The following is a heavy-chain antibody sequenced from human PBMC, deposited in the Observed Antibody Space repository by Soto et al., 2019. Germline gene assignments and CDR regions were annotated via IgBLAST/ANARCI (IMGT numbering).Heavy chain of an antibody. Sequence: GESLKISCNASGYTFTKNWISWVRQKPGRGLEWMGRIDPSDSRTKYNPSFEGHVTISIDKSINTAFLQWSSLRASDTAVYFCARRRGYSYDFDYWGQGTLVTVSS. CDR1: GYTFTKNW. CDR2: IDPSDSRT. J-gene: IGHJ4*02. CDR3: ARRRGYSYDFDY. V-gene: IGHV5-10-1*01. D-gene: IGHD5-18*01.